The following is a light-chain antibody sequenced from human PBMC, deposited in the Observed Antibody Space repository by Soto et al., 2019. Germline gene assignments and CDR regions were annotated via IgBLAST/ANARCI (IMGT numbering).Light chain of an antibody. J-gene: IGLJ7*01. CDR3: ATWDGSLNGYV. V-gene: IGLV1-44*01. CDR2: SHN. Sequence: QSALAQSPSASGTPGQRVTISCSGSSSNIGSNAVNLYQHLPGTAPKLLVYSHNQRPSGVPDRFSGSQSGTSASLAISGLQSEDGGDYYCATWDGSLNGYVFGPGTQLTVL. CDR1: SSNIGSNA.